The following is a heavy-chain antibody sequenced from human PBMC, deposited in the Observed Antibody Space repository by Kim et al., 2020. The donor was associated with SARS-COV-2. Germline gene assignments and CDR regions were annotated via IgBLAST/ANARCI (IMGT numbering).Heavy chain of an antibody. Sequence: SETLSLTCTVSGGSISSAGYYWSWIRQHPGLGLEWIGYIYYSGSTTYNPSLKSRMTISLDTSKNQFSLRLSSLTDADTGIYYCARNARRYFGTVDAFDIWGQGTLVTVSS. CDR2: IYYSGST. D-gene: IGHD1-26*01. V-gene: IGHV4-31*03. CDR3: ARNARRYFGTVDAFDI. J-gene: IGHJ3*02. CDR1: GGSISSAGYY.